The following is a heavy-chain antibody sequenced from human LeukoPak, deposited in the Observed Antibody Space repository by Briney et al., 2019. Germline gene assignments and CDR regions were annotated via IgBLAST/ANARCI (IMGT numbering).Heavy chain of an antibody. CDR2: IRYDGSNK. D-gene: IGHD6-13*01. V-gene: IGHV3-30*02. Sequence: GGSLRLSCAASGFTFSSYGMHWVRQAPGKGLEWVAFIRYDGSNKYYADSVKGRFTISRDNSKNTLYLQMNSLRAEDTAVYYCAKGHLRSSSLILEWGQGTLVTVSS. J-gene: IGHJ4*02. CDR3: AKGHLRSSSLILE. CDR1: GFTFSSYG.